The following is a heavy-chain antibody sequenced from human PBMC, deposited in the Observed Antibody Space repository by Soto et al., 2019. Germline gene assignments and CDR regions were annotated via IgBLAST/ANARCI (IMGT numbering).Heavy chain of an antibody. J-gene: IGHJ4*02. D-gene: IGHD4-4*01. CDR3: ARGDYNDYFDF. CDR2: IYQSGST. CDR1: GVSINAGGYS. V-gene: IGHV4-30-2*06. Sequence: QVQLQESGPGLVKPSQTLSLTCAVSGVSINAGGYSWNWIRQSPGKALEWMGHIYQSGSTYYKPSLNGRITISVDMSKNDFSLEVTSVTPADTVVYFCARGDYNDYFDFWGQGALVTVSS.